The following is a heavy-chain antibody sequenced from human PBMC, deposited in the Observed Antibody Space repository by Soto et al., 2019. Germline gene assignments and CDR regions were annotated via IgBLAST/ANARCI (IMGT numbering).Heavy chain of an antibody. D-gene: IGHD5-18*01. CDR1: GDSMGSGDYY. J-gene: IGHJ5*02. CDR3: SRGSTCYGLLT. Sequence: QVQLQESGPGLVKPSQTLSLTCTVSGDSMGSGDYYWTWIRQPPGKGLEWSGYIYYIGTTFYNPAPESRVNISIGTSKNHSSLRLTSVTGADAAVYYCSRGSTCYGLLTWGQGTLVSVSS. V-gene: IGHV4-30-4*01. CDR2: IYYIGTT.